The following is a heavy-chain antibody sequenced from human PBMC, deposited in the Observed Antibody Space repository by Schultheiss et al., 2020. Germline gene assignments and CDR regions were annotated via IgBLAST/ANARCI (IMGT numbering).Heavy chain of an antibody. CDR3: ARESGLRYFLDY. CDR1: GGSFSGYY. J-gene: IGHJ4*02. D-gene: IGHD3-9*01. Sequence: SETLSLTCAVYGGSFSGYYWSWIRQPPGKGLEWIGYIYYSGSTYYNPSLKSRVTISVDTSKNQFSLKLSSVTAADTAVYYCARESGLRYFLDYWGQGTLVTVSS. V-gene: IGHV4-34*09. CDR2: IYYSGST.